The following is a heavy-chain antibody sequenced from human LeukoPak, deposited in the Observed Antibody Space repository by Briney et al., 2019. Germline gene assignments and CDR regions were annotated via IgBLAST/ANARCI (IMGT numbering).Heavy chain of an antibody. Sequence: ASVTVSFKAYGYTFISHGISWARQAPGQGLEWMGWISGSSSNTNYAQRLQGRVTMTTDTSTTTAYMELRSLRSDDTAVYYCARATGTWGGDGFDIWGQGTMVTVSS. CDR1: GYTFISHG. V-gene: IGHV1-18*01. CDR2: ISGSSSNT. D-gene: IGHD2-21*01. J-gene: IGHJ3*02. CDR3: ARATGTWGGDGFDI.